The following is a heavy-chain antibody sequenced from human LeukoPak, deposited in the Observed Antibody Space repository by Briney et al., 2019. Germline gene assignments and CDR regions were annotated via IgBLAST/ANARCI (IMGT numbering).Heavy chain of an antibody. D-gene: IGHD2-15*01. CDR1: GFTFSSYG. CDR3: AKESAGYCSGGSCLGLDY. J-gene: IGHJ4*02. CDR2: ISYDGSNK. Sequence: PGGSLRLSCAASGFTFSSYGMHWVRQAPGKGLEWVAVISYDGSNKYYADSVKGRFTISRDNSKNTPYLQMNSLRAEDTAVYYRAKESAGYCSGGSCLGLDYWGQGTLVTVSS. V-gene: IGHV3-30*18.